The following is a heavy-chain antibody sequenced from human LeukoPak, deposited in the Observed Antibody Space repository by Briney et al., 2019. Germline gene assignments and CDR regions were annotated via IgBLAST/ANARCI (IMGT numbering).Heavy chain of an antibody. CDR1: GFTFDSYG. V-gene: IGHV3-33*01. J-gene: IGHJ4*02. D-gene: IGHD4-17*01. CDR3: ARARTTRGFDY. CDR2: IWYDGSNK. Sequence: GGSLRLSCAASGFTFDSYGIHWVRQAPGKGLEWVAFIWYDGSNKYYADSVKGRFTISRDNSKNTLYLQMNSLRAEDTAVYYCARARTTRGFDYWGQGTLVTVSS.